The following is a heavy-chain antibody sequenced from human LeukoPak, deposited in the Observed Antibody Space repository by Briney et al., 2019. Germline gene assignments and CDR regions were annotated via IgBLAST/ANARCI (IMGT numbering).Heavy chain of an antibody. CDR1: GGSISSYY. Sequence: SETLSLTCTVSGGSISSYYWGWIWQPPGKGLEWIGDIYYSGSTNYNPSLKSRVTISVDTSKNQFSLKLSSVTAADTAVYYCARSRSAGYSYGYYCDYWGQGTLVTVSS. J-gene: IGHJ4*02. D-gene: IGHD5-18*01. CDR2: IYYSGST. V-gene: IGHV4-59*01. CDR3: ARSRSAGYSYGYYCDY.